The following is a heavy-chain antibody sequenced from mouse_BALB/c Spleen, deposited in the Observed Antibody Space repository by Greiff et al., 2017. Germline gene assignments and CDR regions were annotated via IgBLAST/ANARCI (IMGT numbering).Heavy chain of an antibody. CDR2: IDPENGDT. CDR1: GFNIKDYY. V-gene: IGHV14-4*02. Sequence: EVKLQESGAELVRSGASVKLSCTASGFNIKDYYMHWVKQRPEQGLEWIGWIDPENGDTEYAPKFQGKATMTADTSSNTAYLQLSSLTSEDTAVYYCNAWRHGNYRWGQGTLVTVSA. CDR3: NAWRHGNYR. J-gene: IGHJ3*01. D-gene: IGHD2-1*01.